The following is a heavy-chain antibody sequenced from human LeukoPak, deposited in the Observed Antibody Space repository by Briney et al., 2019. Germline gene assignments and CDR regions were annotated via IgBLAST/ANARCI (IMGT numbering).Heavy chain of an antibody. CDR3: ATYYYDSSGYYYSRAFDI. CDR2: IIPIFGTA. V-gene: IGHV1-69*13. J-gene: IGHJ3*02. CDR1: GGTFSSYA. D-gene: IGHD3-22*01. Sequence: SVKVSCKASGGTFSSYAISWVRQAPGQGLEWMGGIIPIFGTANYAQKFQGRVTITADGSTSTAYMELSSLRSEDTAVYYCATYYYDSSGYYYSRAFDIWGQGTMVTVSS.